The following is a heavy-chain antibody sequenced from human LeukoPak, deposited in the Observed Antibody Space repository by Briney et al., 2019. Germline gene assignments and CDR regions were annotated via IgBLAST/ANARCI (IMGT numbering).Heavy chain of an antibody. CDR2: IHYSGSP. Sequence: SETLSLTCTVSGGSFSSGAYYWSWIRQLPGKGLEWIGYIHYSGSPYYNPSLKSRVSISGDTSKNQFSLTLSSVTVADTAVYYCARDSGYDIRGFYYGGFDPWGQGILVTVSS. CDR1: GGSFSSGAYY. CDR3: ARDSGYDIRGFYYGGFDP. V-gene: IGHV4-31*03. D-gene: IGHD3-22*01. J-gene: IGHJ5*02.